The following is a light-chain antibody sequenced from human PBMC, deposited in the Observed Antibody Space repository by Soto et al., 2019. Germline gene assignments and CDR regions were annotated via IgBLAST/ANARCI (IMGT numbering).Light chain of an antibody. CDR2: GSS. CDR3: QQYNNWGLS. J-gene: IGKJ4*01. Sequence: IVMRQSPATLSVSPGEGVTLSCRASENVGTNLAWYQQKPGQAPRLLIYGSSTRATGIPATFSGSGSGTNFTLTISSLQSEESAIYYCQQYNNWGLSFGGGTKVEIK. CDR1: ENVGTN. V-gene: IGKV3D-15*01.